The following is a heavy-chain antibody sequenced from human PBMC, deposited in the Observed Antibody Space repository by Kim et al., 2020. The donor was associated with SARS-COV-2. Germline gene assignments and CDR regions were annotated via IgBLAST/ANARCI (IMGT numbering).Heavy chain of an antibody. V-gene: IGHV3-7*01. J-gene: IGHJ4*02. CDR2: IKQDGTEK. D-gene: IGHD3-10*01. CDR1: GFSFSDYW. CDR3: AREPGCSFGSYFGY. Sequence: GGSLRLSCTASGFSFSDYWMSWVRQAPGKGLEWVANIKQDGTEKHYVDSVLGRFTISRDNAKKALYLQINSLRAEDTAVYYCAREPGCSFGSYFGYWGQGSLVTVSS.